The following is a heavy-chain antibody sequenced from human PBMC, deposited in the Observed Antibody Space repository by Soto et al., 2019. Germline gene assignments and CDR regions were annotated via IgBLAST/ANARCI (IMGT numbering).Heavy chain of an antibody. D-gene: IGHD3-3*01. V-gene: IGHV4-59*08. J-gene: IGHJ6*02. CDR3: ARSSGYYKYYYYGMDV. CDR2: IYYSGST. CDR1: GGSISSYY. Sequence: SETLSLTCTVSGGSISSYYWSWIRQPPGKGLEWIGYIYYSGSTNYNPSLKSRVTISVDTSKNQFSLKLSSVTAADTAVYYCARSSGYYKYYYYGMDVWGQGTTVTVSS.